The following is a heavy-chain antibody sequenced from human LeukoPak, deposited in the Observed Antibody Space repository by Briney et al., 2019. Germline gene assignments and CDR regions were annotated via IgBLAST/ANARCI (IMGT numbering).Heavy chain of an antibody. CDR3: TRERVWYSSSRYDY. V-gene: IGHV3-23*01. CDR1: GFTFSNYG. Sequence: AGGSLRLSCAASGFTFSNYGMTWVRQAPGKGLEWVSHISVSGENTYYADSVKGRFTVSRDNSKDTLYLQMNSLRDEDTAVYYCTRERVWYSSSRYDYWGQGILVTVSS. D-gene: IGHD6-13*01. CDR2: ISVSGENT. J-gene: IGHJ4*02.